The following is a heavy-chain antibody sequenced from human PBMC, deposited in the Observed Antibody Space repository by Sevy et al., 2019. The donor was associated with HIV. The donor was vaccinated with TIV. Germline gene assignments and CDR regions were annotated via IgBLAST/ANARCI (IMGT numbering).Heavy chain of an antibody. CDR3: VKDGGGEGGDH. V-gene: IGHV3-30*02. CDR1: GFSFSSYG. CDR2: IQYDGSNK. D-gene: IGHD2-21*01. J-gene: IGHJ4*02. Sequence: GGSLRLSCAASGFSFSSYGMHWVRQAPGKGLEWMSYIQYDGSNKDYADSVKGRFTISRDNSKNTLYLQMNSLRVEDTVVLYCVKDGGGEGGDHWGQGTLVTVSS.